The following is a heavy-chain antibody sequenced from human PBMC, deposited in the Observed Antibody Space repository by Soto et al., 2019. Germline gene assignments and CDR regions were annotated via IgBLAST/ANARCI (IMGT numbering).Heavy chain of an antibody. CDR1: GFTFSSYA. V-gene: IGHV3-23*01. Sequence: EVQLLESGGGLVQPGGSLRLSCAASGFTFSSYAMSWVRQAPGKGLEWVSAISGSGGSTYYADSVKGRFTISRDNSKNPLHLQMNSLRAEDTAVYYCAKGKRWGAENGWANWGQGTLVTVSS. CDR3: AKGKRWGAENGWAN. CDR2: ISGSGGST. J-gene: IGHJ4*02. D-gene: IGHD3-16*01.